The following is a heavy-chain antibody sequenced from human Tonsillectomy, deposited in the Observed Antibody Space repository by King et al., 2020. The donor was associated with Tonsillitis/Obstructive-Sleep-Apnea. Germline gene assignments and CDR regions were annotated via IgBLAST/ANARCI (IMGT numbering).Heavy chain of an antibody. CDR2: ISSSSSTI. D-gene: IGHD5-12*01. CDR1: GFTFSSYS. CDR3: ARDPGIVATDYYMDV. J-gene: IGHJ6*03. V-gene: IGHV3-48*02. Sequence: VQLVECGGGLVQPGGSLRLSCAASGFTFSSYSMNWVRQAPGKGLEWVSYISSSSSTIYYADSVKGRFTISRDNAKNSLYLQMNSLRDEDTAVYYCARDPGIVATDYYMDVWGKGTTVTVSS.